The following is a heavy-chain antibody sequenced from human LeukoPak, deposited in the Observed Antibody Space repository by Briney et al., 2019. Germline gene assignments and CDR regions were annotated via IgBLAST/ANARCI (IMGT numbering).Heavy chain of an antibody. CDR2: ISAYNGNT. D-gene: IGHD3-9*01. CDR3: ARDVLRYFDWFPGGYFDY. CDR1: GYTFTSYG. J-gene: IGHJ4*02. V-gene: IGHV1-18*01. Sequence: ASVKVSCKASGYTFTSYGISWVRQAPGQGLEWMGWISAYNGNTNYAQKFQGRVTMTTDTSTSTAYMERRSLRSDDTAVYYCARDVLRYFDWFPGGYFDYWGQGTLVTVSS.